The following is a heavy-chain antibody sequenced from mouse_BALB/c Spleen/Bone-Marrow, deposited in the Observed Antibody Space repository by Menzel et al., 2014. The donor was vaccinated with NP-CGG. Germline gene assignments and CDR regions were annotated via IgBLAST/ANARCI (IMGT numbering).Heavy chain of an antibody. CDR1: GYTFTSYW. CDR2: INPSNGRT. D-gene: IGHD4-1*01. CDR3: AGSELTGTTY. Sequence: QVQLQQPGAELVKPGASVKLSCKASGYTFTSYWMHWVKQRPGQGLEWIGEINPSNGRTTYNEKFKSKATLTVDKSSSTAYMQLSSLTSEDSAVHFCAGSELTGTTYWGQGTLVTVSP. V-gene: IGHV1S81*02. J-gene: IGHJ3*01.